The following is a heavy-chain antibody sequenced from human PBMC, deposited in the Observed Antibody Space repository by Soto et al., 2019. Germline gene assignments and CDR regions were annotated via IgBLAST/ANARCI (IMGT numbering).Heavy chain of an antibody. J-gene: IGHJ4*02. D-gene: IGHD2-15*01. CDR1: GYTFTSYA. CDR2: INAGNGNT. Sequence: ASVKVSCKASGYTFTSYAMHWVRQAPGQRLEWMGWINAGNGNTKYSQKFQGRVTITRDTSASTAYMELSSLRSEDTAVYYCARDGGYCSGGSCYGFRFDYWGQGTLVTVSS. CDR3: ARDGGYCSGGSCYGFRFDY. V-gene: IGHV1-3*01.